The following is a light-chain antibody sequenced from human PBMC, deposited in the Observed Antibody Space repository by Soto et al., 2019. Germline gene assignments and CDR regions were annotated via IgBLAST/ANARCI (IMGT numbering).Light chain of an antibody. J-gene: IGKJ5*01. CDR1: QSISIY. Sequence: EMTPSPSPLSASVGDKVPITCRASQSISIYLNWYQLKPGKAPNLLMYGASYLKSGVPTRFSGSGSGTDFTLTISSLQPEAFAIYYCQQTYTTPEITFGQRARLEI. CDR3: QQTYTTPEIT. CDR2: GAS. V-gene: IGKV1-39*01.